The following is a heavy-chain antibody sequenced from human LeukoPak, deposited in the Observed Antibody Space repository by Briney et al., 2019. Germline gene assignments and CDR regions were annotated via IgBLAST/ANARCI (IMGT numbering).Heavy chain of an antibody. CDR1: GASISSSSYY. D-gene: IGHD3-16*02. CDR2: IYYSGST. CDR3: ARLAGGVIAH. V-gene: IGHV4-39*01. J-gene: IGHJ4*02. Sequence: SETLSLTCTVSGASISSSSYYWGWIRQSPGKGLEWIGSIYYSGSTYFNPSLKSRVTMSVDTSKNQFSLKLSSVTAADTAVYYCARLAGGVIAHWGRGTLVTVSS.